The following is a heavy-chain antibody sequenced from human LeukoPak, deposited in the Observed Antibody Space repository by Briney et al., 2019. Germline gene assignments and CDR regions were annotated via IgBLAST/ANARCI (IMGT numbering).Heavy chain of an antibody. CDR1: GAAISTYF. D-gene: IGHD3-22*01. Sequence: SETLSLTCTVSGAAISTYFWSWIRQSPGKGLEWIGYIYSSGSTKYNPSLKSRVTISVDTSKNQFSLKLSSVTAADTAVYYCARAIRYDSNGYYFSPEEYFQHWGQGTLVTVSS. CDR3: ARAIRYDSNGYYFSPEEYFQH. V-gene: IGHV4-59*08. J-gene: IGHJ1*01. CDR2: IYSSGST.